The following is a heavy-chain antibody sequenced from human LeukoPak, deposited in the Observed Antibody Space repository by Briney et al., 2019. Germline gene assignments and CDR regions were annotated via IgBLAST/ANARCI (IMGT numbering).Heavy chain of an antibody. Sequence: ASVKVSCKASGGTFSSYAISWVRQAPGQGLEWMGRIIPILGIANYAQKFQGRVTITADKSMSTAYMELSSLRSEDTAVYYCARGMYYDSSGYIDYWGQGTLVTVSS. D-gene: IGHD3-22*01. CDR1: GGTFSSYA. J-gene: IGHJ4*02. CDR2: IIPILGIA. V-gene: IGHV1-69*04. CDR3: ARGMYYDSSGYIDY.